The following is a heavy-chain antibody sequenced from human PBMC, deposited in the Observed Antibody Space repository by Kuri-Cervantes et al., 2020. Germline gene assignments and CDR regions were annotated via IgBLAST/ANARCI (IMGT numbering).Heavy chain of an antibody. D-gene: IGHD6-19*01. V-gene: IGHV3-23*01. J-gene: IGHJ5*02. CDR1: GFTFSSYA. CDR3: AEDRGFSSGGGWFDP. Sequence: GGSLRLSCAASGFTFSSYAMIWVRQAPGKGLEWVSLISGSGDVSYYADSVKGRFTISRDNSKNTLYLQMYNLRAEDTAIYYCAEDRGFSSGGGWFDPWGQGTLVTVSS. CDR2: ISGSGDVS.